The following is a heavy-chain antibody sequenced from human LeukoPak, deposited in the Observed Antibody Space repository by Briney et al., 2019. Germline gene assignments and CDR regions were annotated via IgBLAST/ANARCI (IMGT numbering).Heavy chain of an antibody. D-gene: IGHD3-10*01. CDR1: GYSFTSYW. CDR2: IYPGDSDT. Sequence: ESLQISCKGSGYSFTSYWIGWVRQMPGKGLEWMGIIYPGDSDTRYSPSFQGQVTISADKSISTAYLQWSSLKASDTAMYYCAREYYYGSGSYPDAFDIWGQGTMVTVSS. CDR3: AREYYYGSGSYPDAFDI. V-gene: IGHV5-51*01. J-gene: IGHJ3*02.